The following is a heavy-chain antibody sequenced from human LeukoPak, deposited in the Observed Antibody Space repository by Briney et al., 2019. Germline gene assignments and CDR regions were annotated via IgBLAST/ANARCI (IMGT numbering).Heavy chain of an antibody. CDR2: INHSGST. D-gene: IGHD1-26*01. CDR1: GGSFSDYY. Sequence: SETLSLTCAVYGGSFSDYYWSWIRQPPGKGLEWIGEINHSGSTNYNPSLKSRVTISVDTSKNQFSLKLSSVTAADTAVYYCARLGVWGSYSSPPYYFDYWGQGTLVTVSS. V-gene: IGHV4-34*01. J-gene: IGHJ4*02. CDR3: ARLGVWGSYSSPPYYFDY.